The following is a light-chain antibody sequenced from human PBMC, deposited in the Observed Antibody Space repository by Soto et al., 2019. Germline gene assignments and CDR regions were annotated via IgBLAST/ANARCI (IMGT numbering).Light chain of an antibody. V-gene: IGKV3-20*01. CDR3: QQYGSSPRT. CDR2: RTS. J-gene: IGKJ1*01. Sequence: EIVLTQSPCTLSLSAGQGATLSCGASQSLSSIYLAWYQQKNGQAPRLLIYRTSSRATGIPDRFSGSEYETDFNLTISRLETDDSAVYYCQQYGSSPRTFGPGTKVDIK. CDR1: QSLSSIY.